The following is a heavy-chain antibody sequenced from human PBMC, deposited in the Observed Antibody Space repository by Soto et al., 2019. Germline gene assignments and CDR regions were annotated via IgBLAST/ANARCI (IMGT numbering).Heavy chain of an antibody. J-gene: IGHJ4*02. CDR2: ISSSSSYI. V-gene: IGHV3-21*01. D-gene: IGHD6-19*01. CDR3: ARGEQWPY. Sequence: EVQLVESGGGLVKPGGSLRLSCAASGFTFSSHSMDWVSQAPGKGLEWVSHISSSSSYITYADSVKGRFTISRDNAKNSLYLQINSLRAEDTAVYYCARGEQWPYWGQGTLVTVSS. CDR1: GFTFSSHS.